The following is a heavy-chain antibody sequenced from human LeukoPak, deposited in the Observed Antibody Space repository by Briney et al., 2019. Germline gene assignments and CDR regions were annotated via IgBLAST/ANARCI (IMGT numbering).Heavy chain of an antibody. V-gene: IGHV4-61*08. J-gene: IGHJ4*02. D-gene: IGHD2-21*01. CDR2: IYYSGST. CDR3: ARRGGAGRSFDY. CDR1: GASVSSGGYY. Sequence: SETLSLTCTVSGASVSSGGYYWSWIRQPPGKGLEWIGNIYYSGSTNYNPSLKSRVTISVDTSKNQFSLRVSSVTAADTAVYYCARRGGAGRSFDYWGQGTLVTVSS.